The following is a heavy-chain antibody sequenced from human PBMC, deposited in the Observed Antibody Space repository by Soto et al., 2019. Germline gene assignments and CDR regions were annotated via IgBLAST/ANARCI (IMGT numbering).Heavy chain of an antibody. CDR3: ARIPVDTYMIYWSDP. D-gene: IGHD3-16*01. CDR1: VDSVSSGDYY. CDR2: VYFSGST. J-gene: IGHJ5*02. Sequence: PSETVSLTCSFSVDSVSSGDYYCSWIRQPPGKGLEWIGHVYFSGSTNYIPSLKSRLTMSVDTAKNQFSLKLNSVTAADTAVYYCARIPVDTYMIYWSDPWGQVTQVTVSS. V-gene: IGHV4-61*08.